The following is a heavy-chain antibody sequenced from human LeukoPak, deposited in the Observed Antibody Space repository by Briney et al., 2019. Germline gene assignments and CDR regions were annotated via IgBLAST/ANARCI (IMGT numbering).Heavy chain of an antibody. Sequence: SGTLSLTCTVPGGSISSYYWGWIRQPPGKGLEWIGSIYYSGSTYYNPSLKSRVTISVDTSKNQFSLKLSSVTAADTAVYYCARDKSRTYGSADAFDIWGQGTMVTVSS. CDR2: IYYSGST. CDR1: GGSISSYY. V-gene: IGHV4-39*07. D-gene: IGHD3-10*01. CDR3: ARDKSRTYGSADAFDI. J-gene: IGHJ3*02.